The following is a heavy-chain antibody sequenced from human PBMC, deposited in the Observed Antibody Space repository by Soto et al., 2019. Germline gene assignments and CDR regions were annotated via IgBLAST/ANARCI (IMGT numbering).Heavy chain of an antibody. CDR1: GYTLTELS. V-gene: IGHV1-24*01. Sequence: ASVKVSCKVSGYTLTELSMHWVRQAPGKGLEWMGGFDPEDGETIYAQKFQGRVTMTEDTSTDTAHMELSSLRSEDTAVYYCATAPWFGELSDYWGQGTLVTVSS. J-gene: IGHJ4*02. CDR2: FDPEDGET. CDR3: ATAPWFGELSDY. D-gene: IGHD3-10*01.